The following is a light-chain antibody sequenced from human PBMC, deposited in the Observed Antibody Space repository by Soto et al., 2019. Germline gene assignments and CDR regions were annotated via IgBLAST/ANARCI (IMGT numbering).Light chain of an antibody. V-gene: IGKV1-39*01. J-gene: IGKJ2*01. CDR2: AAS. CDR1: QTISTH. Sequence: DSQMTQSPSSLSASVGDRVTITCRASQTISTHLNWYQQKPGKAPQLLIYAASTLQSGVPSRFSGRGSGTDFTLTINSLQPEDFAAYYCQQSLTIPYTFGQWTKREIK. CDR3: QQSLTIPYT.